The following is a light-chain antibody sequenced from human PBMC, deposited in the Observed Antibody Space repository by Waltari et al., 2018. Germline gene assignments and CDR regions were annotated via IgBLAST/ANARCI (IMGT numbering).Light chain of an antibody. CDR3: CSYAGGTTSVL. Sequence: QSALTQPASVSGSPGQSITISCTGTSSDVGTLNLFSWYQYHSGKGPKVMIYEGSKRPSGVSNRFSGSESGNTASLTISGLQAEDEADYYCCSYAGGTTSVLFGGGTKLTVL. J-gene: IGLJ2*01. CDR1: SSDVGTLNL. V-gene: IGLV2-23*01. CDR2: EGS.